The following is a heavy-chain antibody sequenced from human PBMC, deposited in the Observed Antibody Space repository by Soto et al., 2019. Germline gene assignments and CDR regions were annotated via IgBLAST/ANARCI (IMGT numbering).Heavy chain of an antibody. CDR2: IYWDDDE. CDR1: GFSLTTSGVG. V-gene: IGHV2-5*02. Sequence: QITLKESGPTLVKPTQTLTLTCTFSGFSLTTSGVGVGWIRQPPGKALEWIALIYWDDDERYSPSLKSRLTITKDTSKNQVVLRRTIMDPVDTGTYYGAHRPPETAFDYWGQGILVTVSS. CDR3: AHRPPETAFDY. D-gene: IGHD6-25*01. J-gene: IGHJ4*02.